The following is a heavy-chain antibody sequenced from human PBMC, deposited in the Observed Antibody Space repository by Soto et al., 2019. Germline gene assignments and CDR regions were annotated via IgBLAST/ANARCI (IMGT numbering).Heavy chain of an antibody. CDR1: GGSISSYY. J-gene: IGHJ4*02. V-gene: IGHV4-59*01. Sequence: PSETLSLTCTVSGGSISSYYWSWIRQPPGKGLEWIGYIYYSGSTNYNPSLKSRVTISVDTSKNQFSLKLSSVTAADTAVYYCARDSSQYYFDYWGQGTLVTVSS. CDR3: ARDSSQYYFDY. D-gene: IGHD6-13*01. CDR2: IYYSGST.